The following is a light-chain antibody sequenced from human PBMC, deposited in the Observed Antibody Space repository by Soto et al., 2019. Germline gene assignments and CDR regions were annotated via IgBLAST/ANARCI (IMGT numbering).Light chain of an antibody. CDR3: SSYAGRNDDVL. V-gene: IGLV2-8*01. CDR1: SSDVGGYDH. CDR2: DVS. Sequence: QSALTQPPSASGSPGQSVTISCTGTSSDVGGYDHVSWYQQNPGKAPKLIIYDVSKRPSGVPDRYSGSKSGNTASLTVSGLQAEDEANYYCSSYAGRNDDVLFGGGTKLTVL. J-gene: IGLJ2*01.